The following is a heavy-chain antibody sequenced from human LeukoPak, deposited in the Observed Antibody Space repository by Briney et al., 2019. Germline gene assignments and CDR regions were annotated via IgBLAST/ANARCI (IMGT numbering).Heavy chain of an antibody. CDR3: ARGGYSGTYYFDY. D-gene: IGHD1-26*01. CDR1: GFTFITYG. Sequence: GGSLRLSCAASGFTFITYGMHWVRQAPGKGLEWVAVVWYDGSNIHYVDSVKGRFTISRDNSKSTLYLQMNSLTAEDTAVYYCARGGYSGTYYFDYWGQGTLVTVSS. CDR2: VWYDGSNI. J-gene: IGHJ4*02. V-gene: IGHV3-33*01.